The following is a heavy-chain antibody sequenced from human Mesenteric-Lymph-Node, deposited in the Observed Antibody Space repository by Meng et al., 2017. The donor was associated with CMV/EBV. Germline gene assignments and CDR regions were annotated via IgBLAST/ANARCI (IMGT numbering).Heavy chain of an antibody. CDR3: ARGPGPRRTGTARGYYFDH. Sequence: SLSGWDWSWIRQTPGKGLEWIGEVIQSGRTDYNPSLKSRVTVSLDASKNQFSLRLTSVTAADTSVYYCARGPGPRRTGTARGYYFDHWGQGNLVTVSS. CDR2: VIQSGRT. V-gene: IGHV4-34*01. J-gene: IGHJ4*02. D-gene: IGHD1-1*01. CDR1: SLSGWD.